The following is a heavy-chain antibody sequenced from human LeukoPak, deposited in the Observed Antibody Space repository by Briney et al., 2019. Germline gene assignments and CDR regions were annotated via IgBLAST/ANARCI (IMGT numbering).Heavy chain of an antibody. V-gene: IGHV4-4*07. CDR3: ARDGRFPPELLPRYFDY. J-gene: IGHJ4*02. Sequence: SETLSLTCTVSGGSISRSYWSWMRQPAGKGPEWIGRIYGSGTITYNPSLESRVTMSVDTSKNQFSLKLSSVTAADTAVYYCARDGRFPPELLPRYFDYWGQGTLVTVSS. CDR2: IYGSGTI. D-gene: IGHD1-26*01. CDR1: GGSISRSY.